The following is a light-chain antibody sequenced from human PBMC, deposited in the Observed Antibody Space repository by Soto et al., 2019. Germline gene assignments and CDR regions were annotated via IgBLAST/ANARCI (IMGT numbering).Light chain of an antibody. Sequence: TQSPATLSVSLGEEVTLSCRASQSVGPNLAWYHQRPGQAPRLLIRWASTRASGVPARFRGSGRGTDFTLTISDLQSEDLGVYYCQQYENWPPYSFGQGAKVDIK. CDR1: QSVGPN. J-gene: IGKJ2*03. V-gene: IGKV3-15*01. CDR2: WAS. CDR3: QQYENWPPYS.